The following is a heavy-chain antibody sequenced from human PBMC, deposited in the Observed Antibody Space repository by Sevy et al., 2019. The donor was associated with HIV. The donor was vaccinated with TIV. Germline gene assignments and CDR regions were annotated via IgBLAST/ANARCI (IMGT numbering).Heavy chain of an antibody. CDR3: ARQTREFDCSGGSCYPIYYFDY. V-gene: IGHV4-39*01. J-gene: IGHJ4*02. CDR2: IYYSGST. D-gene: IGHD2-15*01. Sequence: SETLSLTCTVSGGSISSSSYYWGWIRQPPGKGLEWIGSIYYSGSTYYNPSLKSRGTVSVDTSKNQFSLKLSSGTAADTAVYYCARQTREFDCSGGSCYPIYYFDYWGQGTLVTVSS. CDR1: GGSISSSSYY.